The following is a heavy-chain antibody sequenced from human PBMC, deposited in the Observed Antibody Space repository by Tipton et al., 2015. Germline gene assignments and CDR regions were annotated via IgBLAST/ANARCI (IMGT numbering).Heavy chain of an antibody. CDR3: ARSPLTSVVTSDWFDP. J-gene: IGHJ5*02. D-gene: IGHD4-23*01. CDR2: IYYSGGT. Sequence: TLSLTCTVSGGSIRRGGFYWSWIRQPPGKGLEWIGFIYYSGGTNYNPSLTSRVTISLDTSKNQFSLRLTSVTAADTAVYYCARSPLTSVVTSDWFDPWGQGTLLTVSS. CDR1: GGSIRRGGFY. V-gene: IGHV4-61*08.